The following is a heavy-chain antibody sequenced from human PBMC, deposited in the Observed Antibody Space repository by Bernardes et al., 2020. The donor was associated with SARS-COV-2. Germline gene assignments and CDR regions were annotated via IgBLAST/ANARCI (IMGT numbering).Heavy chain of an antibody. Sequence: SGHALSIPTQTLTLSYYFSGFSLSPSGVGVGWIRQPPGKALGCLALLYLNDDQRYRPSLQSRVTITKDTSKNQVVLTMTNMDTVDTATYYCAHPSRYYYDTDGYDSPDAFDIWGQGTMVAVPS. D-gene: IGHD3-22*01. CDR3: AHPSRYYYDTDGYDSPDAFDI. CDR1: GFSLSPSGVG. J-gene: IGHJ3*02. V-gene: IGHV2-5*01. CDR2: LYLNDDQ.